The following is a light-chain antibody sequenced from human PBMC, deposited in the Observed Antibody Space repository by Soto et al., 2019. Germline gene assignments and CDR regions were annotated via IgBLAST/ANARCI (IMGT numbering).Light chain of an antibody. CDR3: HQYGSSPWT. J-gene: IGKJ1*01. CDR1: QSGSSSY. Sequence: EIVLTQSPGTLSLSPGERATLSCRASQSGSSSYLAWYQQKPGQAPRLLIYGASSRATGIPDRFSGSGSGTDLTLTISRLETEDFAVYSCHQYGSSPWTFGQGTKVEIK. V-gene: IGKV3-20*01. CDR2: GAS.